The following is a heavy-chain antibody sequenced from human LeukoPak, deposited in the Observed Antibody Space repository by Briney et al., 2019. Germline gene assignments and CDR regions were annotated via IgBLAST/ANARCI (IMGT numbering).Heavy chain of an antibody. CDR3: TTDGDTMVRGVILDP. V-gene: IGHV3-15*01. Sequence: GGSLRLSCAASGFTFSNAWVSWVRQAPGKGLEWVGRIKSKTDGGTTDYAAPVKGRFTISRDDSKNTLYLQMNSLKTEDTAVYYCTTDGDTMVRGVILDPWGQGTLVTVSS. CDR2: IKSKTDGGTT. J-gene: IGHJ5*02. D-gene: IGHD3-10*01. CDR1: GFTFSNAW.